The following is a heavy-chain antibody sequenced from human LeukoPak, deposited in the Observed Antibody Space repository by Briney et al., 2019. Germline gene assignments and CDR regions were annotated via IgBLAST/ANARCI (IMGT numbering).Heavy chain of an antibody. CDR2: IIPIFGTA. CDR3: ARGDIVVVLTDYYYYYGMDV. Sequence: SVTVSCKASGCTFSRYAICWVRQAPAQGLEWMGGIIPIFGTANYAQKLQGRVTITADESTSTDYMELSSLRSEDTAVYYCARGDIVVVLTDYYYYYGMDVWGKGTTVTVSS. CDR1: GCTFSRYA. V-gene: IGHV1-69*13. J-gene: IGHJ6*04. D-gene: IGHD2-2*01.